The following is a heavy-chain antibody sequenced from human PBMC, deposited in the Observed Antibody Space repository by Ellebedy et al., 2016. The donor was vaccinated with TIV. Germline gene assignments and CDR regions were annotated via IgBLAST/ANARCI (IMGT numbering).Heavy chain of an antibody. J-gene: IGHJ4*02. CDR3: ARLGRPVAGNLYYFDY. Sequence: GESLKISXKGSGYSFTSYWIGWVRQMPGKGLEWMGIIYPGDSDTRYSPSFQGQVTISADKSISTAYLQWSSLKASDTAMYYCARLGRPVAGNLYYFDYWGQGTLVTVSS. CDR1: GYSFTSYW. D-gene: IGHD6-19*01. CDR2: IYPGDSDT. V-gene: IGHV5-51*01.